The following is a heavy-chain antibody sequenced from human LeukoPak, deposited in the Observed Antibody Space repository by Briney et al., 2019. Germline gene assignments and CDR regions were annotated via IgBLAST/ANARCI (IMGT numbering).Heavy chain of an antibody. V-gene: IGHV4-39*07. CDR1: GGSISSSSYY. Sequence: SETLSLTCTVSGGSISSSSYYWGWTRQPPGKGLEWIGSIYYSGSTYYNPSLKSRVTISVDTSKNQFSLKLSSVTAADTAVYYCARDIFTMIVVVITYNWFDPWGQGTLVTVSS. CDR3: ARDIFTMIVVVITYNWFDP. J-gene: IGHJ5*02. D-gene: IGHD3-22*01. CDR2: IYYSGST.